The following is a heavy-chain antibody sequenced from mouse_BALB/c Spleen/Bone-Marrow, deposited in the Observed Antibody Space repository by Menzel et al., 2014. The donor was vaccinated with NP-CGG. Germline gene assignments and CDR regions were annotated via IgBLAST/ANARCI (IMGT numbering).Heavy chain of an antibody. D-gene: IGHD2-3*01. Sequence: DVKLVESGGDLVKPGGSLKLSCAASGFTFSNYGMSWVRQTPDKRLEWVATISSGGSYTYYPDSAKGRFTISRDNAKNTLYLQMSSLKSEDTAMYYCARRDGGPMDYWGQGTSVTVSS. V-gene: IGHV5-6*02. CDR1: GFTFSNYG. CDR2: ISSGGSYT. CDR3: ARRDGGPMDY. J-gene: IGHJ4*01.